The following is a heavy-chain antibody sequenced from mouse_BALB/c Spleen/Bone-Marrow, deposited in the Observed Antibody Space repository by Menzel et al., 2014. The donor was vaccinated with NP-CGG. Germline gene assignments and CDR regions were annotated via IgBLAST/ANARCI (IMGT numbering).Heavy chain of an antibody. J-gene: IGHJ3*01. CDR1: GFDFSRYW. V-gene: IGHV4-1*02. Sequence: EVMLVESGGGLVQPGGSLKLSCAASGFDFSRYWMSWVRRAPGKGLQWIGEINPESNTINYSPSLKDKFIISRDNAKNTLYLQMSKVKSEDAALYCCARLGYYGWFAYWGQGTLVTVSA. CDR3: ARLGYYGWFAY. D-gene: IGHD1-1*01. CDR2: INPESNTI.